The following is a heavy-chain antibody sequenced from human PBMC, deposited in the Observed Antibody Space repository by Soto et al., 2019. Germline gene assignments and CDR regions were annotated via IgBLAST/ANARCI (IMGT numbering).Heavy chain of an antibody. CDR1: GGTFGSDS. CDR3: ARDLGHFDS. J-gene: IGHJ4*02. V-gene: IGHV1-69*08. Sequence: QVLLVQSGTEVKESGSSVKVSCKASGGTFGSDSFSWVRQAPGQGLEWMGRILPLLDITNFAQNFQGRVNITADKSTTTVYMELSSLRFEDTAMYFCARDLGHFDSWGQGTLVTVSP. CDR2: ILPLLDIT.